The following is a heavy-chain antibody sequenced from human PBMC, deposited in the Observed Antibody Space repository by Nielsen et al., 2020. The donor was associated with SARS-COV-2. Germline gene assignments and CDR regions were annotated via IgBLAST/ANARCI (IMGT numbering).Heavy chain of an antibody. J-gene: IGHJ4*02. CDR3: ARQLRRATMIVVAAGGYFDY. CDR2: IYHSGST. V-gene: IGHV4-30-2*04. D-gene: IGHD3-22*01. Sequence: PGKGLEWIGYIYHSGSTYYNPSLKSRVTISVDTSKNQFSLKLSSVTAADTAVYYCARQLRRATMIVVAAGGYFDYWGQGTLVTVSS.